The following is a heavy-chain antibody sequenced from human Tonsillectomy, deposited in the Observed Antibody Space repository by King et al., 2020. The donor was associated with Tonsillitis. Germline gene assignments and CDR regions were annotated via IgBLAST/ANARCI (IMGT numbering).Heavy chain of an antibody. CDR3: ARAYEGDKGEDLGVVR. V-gene: IGHV3-21*01. J-gene: IGHJ4*02. CDR2: ISSSSSDM. CDR1: GFTFRSYA. Sequence: DGQLVQSGGGLVKPGGSLRLSCAASGFTFRSYAMNWVRQAPGKGLEYVSFISSSSSDMYYADSVKGRFTISRDNAKNSLYLQMNSLRPGDTAVYYWARAYEGDKGEDLGVVRWGQGTLVTVSS. D-gene: IGHD3-16*01.